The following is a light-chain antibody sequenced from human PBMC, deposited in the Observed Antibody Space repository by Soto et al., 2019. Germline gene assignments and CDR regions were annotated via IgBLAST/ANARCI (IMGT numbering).Light chain of an antibody. CDR1: SSDVGGYNY. J-gene: IGLJ1*01. Sequence: QSVLTQPASVSGSPGQSITISCTGTSSDVGGYNYVSWYQHHPGKAPKLMISEVSNRPSGVSNRFSGSKSGNTASLTISGLQAEDEADYYCTSRTSSSTYVFGTGIKLTVL. CDR3: TSRTSSSTYV. V-gene: IGLV2-14*01. CDR2: EVS.